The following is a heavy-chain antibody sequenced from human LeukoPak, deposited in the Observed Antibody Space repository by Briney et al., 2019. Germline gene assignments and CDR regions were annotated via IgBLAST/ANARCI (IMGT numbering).Heavy chain of an antibody. D-gene: IGHD1-14*01. CDR1: GFTFSSYS. J-gene: IGHJ6*03. CDR2: ISSSGSTM. V-gene: IGHV3-48*04. CDR3: ARSPAGANYYLDV. Sequence: PGGSLRLSCAASGFTFSSYSMNWVRQAPGKGLEWVSYISSSGSTMYYADSVKSRFTISRDNAKNSLSLQMNSLRAEDTAVYYCARSPAGANYYLDVWGKGTTVTVSS.